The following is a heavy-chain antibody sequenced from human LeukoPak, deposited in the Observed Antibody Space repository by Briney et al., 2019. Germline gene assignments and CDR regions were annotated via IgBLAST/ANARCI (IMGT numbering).Heavy chain of an antibody. V-gene: IGHV3-21*01. J-gene: IGHJ4*02. CDR3: ARDPRGYNWNDVGYFDY. D-gene: IGHD1-1*01. CDR1: GFTFSSYS. CDR2: ISSSSSYI. Sequence: PGGSLRLSCAASGFTFSSYSMNWVRQAPGKGLEWVSSISSSSSYIYYADSVKGRFTISRDNAKNSLYLQMNSLRAEDTAVYYCARDPRGYNWNDVGYFDYWGQGTLVTVSS.